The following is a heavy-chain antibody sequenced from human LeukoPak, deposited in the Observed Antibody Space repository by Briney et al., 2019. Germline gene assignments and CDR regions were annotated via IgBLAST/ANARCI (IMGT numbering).Heavy chain of an antibody. CDR1: GYTFTSYG. J-gene: IGHJ4*02. Sequence: ASVKVSCKASGYTFTSYGISWVRQAPGQGLEWMGGIIPIFGTANYAQKFQGRVTIATDESTSTAYMELSSLRSEDTAVYYCARDRDTAMDYWGQGTLVTVSS. CDR2: IIPIFGTA. D-gene: IGHD5-18*01. CDR3: ARDRDTAMDY. V-gene: IGHV1-69*05.